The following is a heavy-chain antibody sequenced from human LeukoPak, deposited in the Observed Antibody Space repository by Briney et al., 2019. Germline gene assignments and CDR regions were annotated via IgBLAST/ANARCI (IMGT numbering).Heavy chain of an antibody. D-gene: IGHD1-26*01. J-gene: IGHJ4*02. CDR1: GYTLTSYA. V-gene: IGHV1-3*01. CDR2: INAGNGNT. Sequence: EASVKVSCKASGYTLTSYAMHWVRQAPGQRLEWMGWINAGNGNTKYSQKFQGRVTITRDTSASTAYMELSSLRSEDTAVYYCARSFVKWELLRAFDYWGQGTLVTVSS. CDR3: ARSFVKWELLRAFDY.